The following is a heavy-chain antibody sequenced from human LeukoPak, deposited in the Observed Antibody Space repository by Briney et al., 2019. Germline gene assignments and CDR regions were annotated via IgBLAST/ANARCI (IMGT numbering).Heavy chain of an antibody. CDR1: GFTFRNYV. Sequence: PGGSLRLSCVASGFTFRNYVMSWVRQTPEKGLEWVSAITGDGGGTNHADSVKGWFFISRDNAKNTLYMQMNSLRAEDTAVYYCVKETSSGNFVTIDCWGQGALVTVSS. CDR2: ITGDGGGT. J-gene: IGHJ4*02. D-gene: IGHD1-26*01. CDR3: VKETSSGNFVTIDC. V-gene: IGHV3-23*01.